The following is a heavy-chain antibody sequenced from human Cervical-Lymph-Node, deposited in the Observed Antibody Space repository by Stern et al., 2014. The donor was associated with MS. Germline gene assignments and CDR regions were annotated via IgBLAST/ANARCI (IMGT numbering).Heavy chain of an antibody. CDR2: IDYSGST. D-gene: IGHD6-6*01. V-gene: IGHV4-59*01. J-gene: IGHJ4*02. Sequence: VQLQESGPGLVKPSETLSLTCTVSGGSISYYYWSWIRQPPGKGLEWIGYIDYSGSTNYNPSLKSRVTISVDTSKNQFSLKLSSVTAADTAVYYCARGGSSSPPFDYWGQGTLVTVSS. CDR1: GGSISYYY. CDR3: ARGGSSSPPFDY.